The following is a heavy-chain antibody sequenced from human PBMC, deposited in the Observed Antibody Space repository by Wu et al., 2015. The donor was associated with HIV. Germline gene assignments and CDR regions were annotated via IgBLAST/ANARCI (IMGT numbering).Heavy chain of an antibody. CDR2: INPNSGGT. J-gene: IGHJ5*02. CDR3: ARDPSSRGYSGYPPLDNWFDP. V-gene: IGHV1-2*02. D-gene: IGHD5-12*01. CDR1: GYTFTGYY. Sequence: QVQLVQSGAEVKKPGASVKVSCKASGYTFTGYYMHWVRQAPGQGLEWMGWINPNSGGTNYAQKFQGRVTMTRDTSISTAYMELSRLRSDDTAVYYCARDPSSRGYSGYPPLDNWFDPWGQGTLVTVSS.